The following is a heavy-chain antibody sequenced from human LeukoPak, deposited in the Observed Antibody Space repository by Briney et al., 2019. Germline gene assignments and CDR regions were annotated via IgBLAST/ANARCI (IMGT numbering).Heavy chain of an antibody. CDR3: ARGGYCSGGYCYKIPFDY. CDR1: GGSISSYY. V-gene: IGHV4-59*08. Sequence: SETLSLTCTVSGGSISSYYWSWIRQPPGKGLEWIGYIYYSGSTNYNPSLKSRVTISIDTSKNQFSLKLSFVTAADTAVYYCARGGYCSGGYCYKIPFDYWGQGTLVTVSS. CDR2: IYYSGST. J-gene: IGHJ4*02. D-gene: IGHD2-15*01.